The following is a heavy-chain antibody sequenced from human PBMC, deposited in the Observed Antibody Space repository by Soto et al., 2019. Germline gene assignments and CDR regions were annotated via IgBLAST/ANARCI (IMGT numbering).Heavy chain of an antibody. D-gene: IGHD2-2*02. CDR1: GSRFSNYV. V-gene: IGHV1-69*06. CDR2: IIPIFNST. CDR3: AREGRGKKAGYNGLVSLGY. J-gene: IGHJ4*02. Sequence: QVQLVQSGAEVKTPGSSLKVSCTVSGSRFSNYVISWVRQAPGHGLEWLGRIIPIFNSTQYAQKFQGRVTRTADKSTNTASLELSRLRSDDTAVYYCAREGRGKKAGYNGLVSLGYWGQGTLVTVSS.